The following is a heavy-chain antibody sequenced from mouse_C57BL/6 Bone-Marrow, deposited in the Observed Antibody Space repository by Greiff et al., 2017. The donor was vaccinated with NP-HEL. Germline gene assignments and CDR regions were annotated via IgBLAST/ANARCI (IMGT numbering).Heavy chain of an antibody. CDR1: GYTFTSYG. D-gene: IGHD2-5*01. V-gene: IGHV1-81*01. CDR3: ARGRGTYYSNSCAMDY. Sequence: VQRVESGAELARPGASVKLSCKASGYTFTSYGISWVKQRTGQGLEWIGEIYPRSGNTYYNEKFKGKATLTADKSSSTAYMELRSLTSEDSAVYFCARGRGTYYSNSCAMDYWGQGTSVTVSS. J-gene: IGHJ4*01. CDR2: IYPRSGNT.